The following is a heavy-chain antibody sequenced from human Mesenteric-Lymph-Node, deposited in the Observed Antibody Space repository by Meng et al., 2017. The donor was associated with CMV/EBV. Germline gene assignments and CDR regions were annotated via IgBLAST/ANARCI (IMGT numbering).Heavy chain of an antibody. CDR2: IKSKADNYAT. J-gene: IGHJ4*02. CDR3: TTDNSGHEGHPFDY. Sequence: SGFTFSGSAMHWVRQSSGKGLEWIGRIKSKADNYATAYVASVKGRFTISRDDSKNMAYLQMSSLKTEDTGVYYCTTDNSGHEGHPFDYWSQGTLVTVSS. D-gene: IGHD5-12*01. V-gene: IGHV3-73*01. CDR1: GFTFSGSA.